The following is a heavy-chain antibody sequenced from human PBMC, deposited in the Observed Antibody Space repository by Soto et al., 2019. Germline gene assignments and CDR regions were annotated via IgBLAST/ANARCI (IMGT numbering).Heavy chain of an antibody. Sequence: SETLSLTCTVSGGSISSYYWSWIRQPPGKGLEWIGYIYYSGSTNYNPSLKSRVTISVDTSKNQFSLKLSSVTAAATAVYYCARLGSPSGGGLDYWGQGTLVTVSS. J-gene: IGHJ4*02. CDR2: IYYSGST. CDR1: GGSISSYY. CDR3: ARLGSPSGGGLDY. V-gene: IGHV4-59*08. D-gene: IGHD3-10*01.